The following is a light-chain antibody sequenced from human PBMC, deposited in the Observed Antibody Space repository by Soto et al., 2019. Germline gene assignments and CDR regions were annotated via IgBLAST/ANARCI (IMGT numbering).Light chain of an antibody. CDR2: DVS. Sequence: DIVITQRPCNLCACPGERATLSCRAGQGVTTNFAWYQQKSGQSPRLLIYDVSIRATGVPARFSGTGSETDFTLTISGLQSEDSAVYFCQQYNNWPLSFGQGTRLEIK. J-gene: IGKJ5*01. CDR3: QQYNNWPLS. CDR1: QGVTTN. V-gene: IGKV3-15*01.